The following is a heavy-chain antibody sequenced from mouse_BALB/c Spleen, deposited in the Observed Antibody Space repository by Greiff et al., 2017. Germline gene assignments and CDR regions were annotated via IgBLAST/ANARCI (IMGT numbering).Heavy chain of an antibody. CDR2: IDPENGDT. J-gene: IGHJ3*01. Sequence: VQLQQSGAELVRSGASVKLSCTASGFNIKDYYMHWVKQRPEQGLEWIGWIDPENGDTEYAPKFQGKATLTADTSSNTAYLQLSSLTSEDTAVYYCTPLRGGFAYWGQGTLVTVSA. V-gene: IGHV14-4*02. CDR3: TPLRGGFAY. CDR1: GFNIKDYY.